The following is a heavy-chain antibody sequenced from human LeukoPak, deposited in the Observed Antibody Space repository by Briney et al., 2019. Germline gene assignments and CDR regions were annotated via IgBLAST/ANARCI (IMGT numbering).Heavy chain of an antibody. V-gene: IGHV3-23*01. CDR1: GFTFSSYG. D-gene: IGHD3-3*01. J-gene: IGHJ4*02. Sequence: GGSLRLSCAASGFTFSSYGMSWVRQAPGKGPEWVSAISGSGGSTYYADSVKGRFTISRDNSKNTLYLQMNSLRAEDTAVYYCAKVNDFWSGYSDYWGQGTLVTVSS. CDR3: AKVNDFWSGYSDY. CDR2: ISGSGGST.